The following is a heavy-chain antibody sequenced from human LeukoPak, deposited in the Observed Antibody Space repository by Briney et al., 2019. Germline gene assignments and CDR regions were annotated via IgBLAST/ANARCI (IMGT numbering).Heavy chain of an antibody. Sequence: QPGGSLRLSCAASGFTFSSYGMHWVRQAPGKGLEWVAVIWYDGSNKYYADSVKGRFTISRDNSKNTLYLQMNSLRAEDTAVYYCAKDSSGYYLDYWGQGTLVTVSS. D-gene: IGHD3-22*01. CDR3: AKDSSGYYLDY. V-gene: IGHV3-33*06. J-gene: IGHJ4*02. CDR2: IWYDGSNK. CDR1: GFTFSSYG.